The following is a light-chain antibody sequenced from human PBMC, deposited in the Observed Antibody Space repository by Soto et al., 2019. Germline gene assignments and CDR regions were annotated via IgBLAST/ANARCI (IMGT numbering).Light chain of an antibody. Sequence: DIQMTQSPSSLSASVGDRVTITCRASQGISNYLAWYQQKPGKIPKVLIYAASTLHSGVPSRFSSSGSGIDFTLTISSLQPEDVATYYCQKYNKAPWTFGQGTKVEIK. CDR2: AAS. J-gene: IGKJ1*01. CDR3: QKYNKAPWT. CDR1: QGISNY. V-gene: IGKV1-27*01.